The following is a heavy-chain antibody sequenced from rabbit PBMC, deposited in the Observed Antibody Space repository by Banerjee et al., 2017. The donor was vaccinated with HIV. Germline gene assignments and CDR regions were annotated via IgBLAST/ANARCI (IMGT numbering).Heavy chain of an antibody. Sequence: QSLEESGGDLVKPEGSLTLTCTASGFSFSSSYYMCWVRQAPGKGLEWIACIYNGDGSTYYASWVNGRFSISKASSTTVTLQMTGLTAADTATYFCARAGYADYGGSTAFDLWGPGTLVTVS. CDR3: ARAGYADYGGSTAFDL. V-gene: IGHV1S40*01. CDR1: GFSFSSSYY. CDR2: IYNGDGST. D-gene: IGHD4-2*01. J-gene: IGHJ4*01.